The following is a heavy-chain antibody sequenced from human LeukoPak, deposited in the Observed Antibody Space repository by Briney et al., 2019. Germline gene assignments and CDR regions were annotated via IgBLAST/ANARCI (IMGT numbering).Heavy chain of an antibody. CDR1: GFTFSSYA. CDR3: AKDPRYGSGSYKDY. CDR2: ISGSGGST. J-gene: IGHJ4*02. D-gene: IGHD3-10*01. V-gene: IGHV3-23*01. Sequence: GGSLRLSCAASGFTFSSYAMSWVRQAPGKGLEWVSAISGSGGSTYYADSVKGRFTISRDNSKNTLHLQMNSLRAEDTAVYYCAKDPRYGSGSYKDYWGQGTLVTVSS.